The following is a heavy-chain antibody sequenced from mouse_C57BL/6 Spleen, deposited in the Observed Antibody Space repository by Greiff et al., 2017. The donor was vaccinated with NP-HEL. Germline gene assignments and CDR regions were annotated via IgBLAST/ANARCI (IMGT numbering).Heavy chain of an antibody. CDR2: IHPNSGST. D-gene: IGHD2-2*01. CDR1: GYTFTSYW. Sequence: QVQLQQPGAELVKPGASVKLSCKASGYTFTSYWMHWVKQRPGQGLEWIGMIHPNSGSTNYNEKFKSKATLTVDKSSSTAYMQLSSLTSEDSAVYYCARSDGYDDGYAMDYWGQGTSVTVSS. CDR3: ARSDGYDDGYAMDY. J-gene: IGHJ4*01. V-gene: IGHV1-64*01.